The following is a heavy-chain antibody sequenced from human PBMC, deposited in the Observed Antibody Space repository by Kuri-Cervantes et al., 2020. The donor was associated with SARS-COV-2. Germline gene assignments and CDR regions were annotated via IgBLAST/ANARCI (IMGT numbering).Heavy chain of an antibody. CDR3: ASTNVQAVAGTAEYFQH. D-gene: IGHD6-19*01. J-gene: IGHJ1*01. CDR2: IYYSGST. V-gene: IGHV4-59*01. Sequence: SETLPLTCTVSGGSISSYYWSWIRQPPGKGLEWIGYIYYSGSTNYSPSLKSRVTISVDTSKNQFSLKLSSVTAADTAVYYCASTNVQAVAGTAEYFQHWGQGTLVTVSS. CDR1: GGSISSYY.